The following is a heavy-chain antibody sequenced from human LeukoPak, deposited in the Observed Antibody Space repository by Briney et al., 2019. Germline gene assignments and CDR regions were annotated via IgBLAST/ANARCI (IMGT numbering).Heavy chain of an antibody. D-gene: IGHD6-19*01. Sequence: SETPSLTCAVYGGSFSGYYWSWIRQPPGKGLEWIGEINHSGSTNYNPSLKSRVTISVDTSKNQFSLKLSSVTAADTAVYYCARGRVAGKPNDYWGQGTLVTVSS. CDR1: GGSFSGYY. CDR2: INHSGST. J-gene: IGHJ4*02. V-gene: IGHV4-34*01. CDR3: ARGRVAGKPNDY.